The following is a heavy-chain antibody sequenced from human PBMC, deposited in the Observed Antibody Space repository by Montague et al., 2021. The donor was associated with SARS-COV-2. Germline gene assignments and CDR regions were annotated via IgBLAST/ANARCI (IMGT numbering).Heavy chain of an antibody. J-gene: IGHJ4*02. CDR2: IYYSGST. CDR1: GGSSSSYY. CDR3: ARGFDY. Sequence: SETLSLTCTVSGGSSSSYYWSWIRQPTGKGLEWIGYIYYSGSTNYNPSLKSRVTISVDTSKNQFSLKLSSVTAADTAVYYCARGFDYWGQGTLVTVSS. V-gene: IGHV4-59*08.